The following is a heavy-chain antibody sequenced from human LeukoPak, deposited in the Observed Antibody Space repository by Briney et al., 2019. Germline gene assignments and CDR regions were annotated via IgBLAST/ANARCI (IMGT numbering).Heavy chain of an antibody. Sequence: SETLSLTCAVYGGSFSGYYWSWIRQPPGKGLEWIREINHSGSTYYNPSLKSRVTISVDTSKNQFSLKLSSVTAADTAVYYCARDPGSYYYYYMDVWGKGTTVTVSS. V-gene: IGHV4-34*01. J-gene: IGHJ6*03. CDR1: GGSFSGYY. CDR3: ARDPGSYYYYYMDV. CDR2: INHSGST. D-gene: IGHD2-15*01.